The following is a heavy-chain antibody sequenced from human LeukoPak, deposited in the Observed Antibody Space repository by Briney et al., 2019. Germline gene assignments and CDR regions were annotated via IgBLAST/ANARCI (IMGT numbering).Heavy chain of an antibody. CDR1: GFTFNSNA. D-gene: IGHD3-22*01. J-gene: IGHJ4*02. CDR2: INTDGSSL. CDR3: ARRINYYDSSGYYYVRYFDS. Sequence: GGSLRLSCAASGFTFNSNAMSWVRQAPGKGPVWVARINTDGSSLNYADSVKGRFTISRDNAKNTLYLQMNSLGAEDTAVYYCARRINYYDSSGYYYVRYFDSWGQGTLVAVSS. V-gene: IGHV3-74*01.